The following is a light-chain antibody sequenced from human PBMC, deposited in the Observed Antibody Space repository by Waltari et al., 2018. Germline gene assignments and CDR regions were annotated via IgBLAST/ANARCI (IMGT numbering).Light chain of an antibody. CDR3: SSYTSSGVV. J-gene: IGLJ2*01. CDR2: DVY. CDR1: GSDVGGYDY. Sequence: QSALTQPASVSGSPGQAIIISCTGTGSDVGGYDYVSWYQQYPGKAPRLIIYDVYKRPSGFSNRFSGSKSDNTASLTISGLQAEDESVYYCSSYTSSGVVFGGGTKLTVL. V-gene: IGLV2-14*01.